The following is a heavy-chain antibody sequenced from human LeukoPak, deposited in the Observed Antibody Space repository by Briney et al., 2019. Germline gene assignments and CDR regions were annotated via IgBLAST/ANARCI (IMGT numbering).Heavy chain of an antibody. Sequence: PGGSLRLSCAASGFTFSDYYMNWIRQAPGKGLEWIGYIYYSGSTNYNPSLKSRVTISVDTSKNQFSLKLSSVTAADTAVYYCARRAAAGWFDPWGQGTLVTVSS. V-gene: IGHV4-59*01. CDR1: GFTFSDYY. D-gene: IGHD6-13*01. CDR3: ARRAAAGWFDP. J-gene: IGHJ5*02. CDR2: IYYSGST.